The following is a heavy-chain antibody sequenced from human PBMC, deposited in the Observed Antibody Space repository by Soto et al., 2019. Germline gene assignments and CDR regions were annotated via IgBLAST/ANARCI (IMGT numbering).Heavy chain of an antibody. J-gene: IGHJ4*02. V-gene: IGHV4-59*11. CDR3: AREALYSSGWPHLDY. D-gene: IGHD6-19*01. Sequence: LETLSLTCTVSGGSIGSHYWSWIRQPPGKGLEWVGYIYYTGSTNYNPSLKSRVTISLDTPKNQFSLKLSSVTAADTAVYYCAREALYSSGWPHLDYWGQGTLVTVSS. CDR2: IYYTGST. CDR1: GGSIGSHY.